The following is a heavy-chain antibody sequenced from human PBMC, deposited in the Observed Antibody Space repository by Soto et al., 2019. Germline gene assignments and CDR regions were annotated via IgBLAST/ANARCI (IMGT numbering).Heavy chain of an antibody. J-gene: IGHJ4*02. CDR3: ARVSYYDYVWGSYRPPPIDY. CDR1: GGSISSSNW. Sequence: QVQLQESGPGLVKPSGTLSLTCAVSGGSISSSNWWSWVRQPPGKGLEWIGEIYHSGSTNYNPSLKSRVTISVDKSKNQFSLKLSSVTAADTAVYYCARVSYYDYVWGSYRPPPIDYWGQGTLVTVSS. D-gene: IGHD3-16*02. V-gene: IGHV4-4*02. CDR2: IYHSGST.